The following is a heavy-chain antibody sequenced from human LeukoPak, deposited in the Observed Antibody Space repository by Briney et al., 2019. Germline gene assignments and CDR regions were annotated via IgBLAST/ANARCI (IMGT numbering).Heavy chain of an antibody. CDR3: TRNSGWYGLS. Sequence: GGSLRLSCTVSGFTLSSYEMSWIRRAPGKGLEWVSSIDYDGGSGHYADSVKGRFTISRDNSNNTLFLHLNSLRGEDTAVYYCTRNSGWYGLSWGQGTLVTVPS. D-gene: IGHD6-19*01. V-gene: IGHV3-23*01. CDR2: IDYDGGSG. CDR1: GFTLSSYE. J-gene: IGHJ1*01.